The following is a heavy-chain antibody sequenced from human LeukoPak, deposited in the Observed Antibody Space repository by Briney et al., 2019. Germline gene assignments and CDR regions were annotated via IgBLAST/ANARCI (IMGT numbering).Heavy chain of an antibody. Sequence: ASVRVSCKAFGYTFTSNYMHWVRQAPGQGLEWMGWINPNSGGTNYAQKFQGRVTMTRDTSISTAYMELSRLRSDDTAVYYCARDYGDYPGGDYWGQGTLVTVSS. J-gene: IGHJ4*02. CDR2: INPNSGGT. V-gene: IGHV1-2*02. D-gene: IGHD4-17*01. CDR3: ARDYGDYPGGDY. CDR1: GYTFTSNY.